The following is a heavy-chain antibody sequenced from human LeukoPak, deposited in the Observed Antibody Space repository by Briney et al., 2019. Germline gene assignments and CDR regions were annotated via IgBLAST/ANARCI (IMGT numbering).Heavy chain of an antibody. CDR3: ARSPVLDRNDWSFAD. Sequence: GGSLRLSCAASGFTVSRSYMSWVRQAPGKGLEWVSVSYSGGDTYYPDSVKGRFTVSRDNPKNTVYLQMNSLRAEDTAVYFCARSPVLDRNDWSFADWGQGTLVTVSS. D-gene: IGHD1-1*01. J-gene: IGHJ4*02. CDR1: GFTVSRSY. V-gene: IGHV3-53*01. CDR2: SYSGGDT.